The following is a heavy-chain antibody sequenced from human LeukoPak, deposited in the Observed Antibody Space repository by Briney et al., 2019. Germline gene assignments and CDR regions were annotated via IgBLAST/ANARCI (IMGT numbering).Heavy chain of an antibody. D-gene: IGHD3-16*01. J-gene: IGHJ4*02. CDR2: ISSSGST. CDR1: GFTFTDYS. CDR3: ARVGRGDHTWGSYSCDH. Sequence: GSLRLSCAPSGFTFTDYSMNWVRQPPGKGLEWIGYISSSGSTSYNPSLKSRLTISVDTSKNQFSLKLSSVTAADTAVYYCARVGRGDHTWGSYSCDHWGQGTLVSVSS. V-gene: IGHV4-59*01.